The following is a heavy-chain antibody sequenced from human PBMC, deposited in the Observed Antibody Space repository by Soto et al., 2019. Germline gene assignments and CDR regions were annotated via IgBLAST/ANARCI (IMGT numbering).Heavy chain of an antibody. V-gene: IGHV1-18*01. J-gene: IGHJ4*02. CDR2: ISAYNGNT. CDR1: GYTFTSYG. Sequence: ASVKVSCKASGYTFTSYGISWVRQAPGQGLEWMGWISAYNGNTNYAQKLQGRVTMTTDTSTSTAYMELRSLRSDDTAVYYCARVSALGYCSGGSYYTDASTFDYWGQGTLVTVSS. CDR3: ARVSALGYCSGGSYYTDASTFDY. D-gene: IGHD2-15*01.